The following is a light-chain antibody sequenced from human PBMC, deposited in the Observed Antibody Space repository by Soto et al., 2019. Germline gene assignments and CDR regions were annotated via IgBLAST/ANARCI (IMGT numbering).Light chain of an antibody. J-gene: IGKJ1*01. CDR1: QSISSW. Sequence: DIQMTQSPSTLSASVGDRVTITYRASQSISSWLAWYQQKPGKAPKLLIYDASSLESGVPSRFSGSGSGTEFTLTISSLQPDDFATYYCQQYRTFGQGTKVEIK. V-gene: IGKV1-5*01. CDR2: DAS. CDR3: QQYRT.